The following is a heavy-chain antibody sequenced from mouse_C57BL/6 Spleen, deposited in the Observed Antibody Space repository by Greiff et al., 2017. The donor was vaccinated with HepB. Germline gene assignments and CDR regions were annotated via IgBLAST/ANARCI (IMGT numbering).Heavy chain of an antibody. J-gene: IGHJ2*01. CDR2: ISDGGSYT. V-gene: IGHV5-4*01. CDR1: GFTFSSYA. Sequence: EVQLVESGGGLVKPGGSLKLSCAASGFTFSSYAMSWVRQTPEKRLEWVATISDGGSYTYYPDNVKGRFTISRDNAKNNLYLQMSHLKSEDTAMYYCARSLDSSGYDYWGQGTTLTVSS. D-gene: IGHD3-2*02. CDR3: ARSLDSSGYDY.